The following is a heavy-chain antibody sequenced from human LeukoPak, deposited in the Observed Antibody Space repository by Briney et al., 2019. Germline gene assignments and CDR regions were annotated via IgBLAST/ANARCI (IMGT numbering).Heavy chain of an antibody. CDR1: GGTFSSYA. J-gene: IGHJ4*02. V-gene: IGHV1-69*05. D-gene: IGHD6-19*01. CDR2: IIPIFGTA. CDR3: ASHVSSAVARPNLFDY. Sequence: SVKVSCKASGGTFSSYAISWVRQAPGQGLEWMGGIIPIFGTANYAQKFQGRVTITTDESTSTADMELSSLRSEDTAVYYCASHVSSAVARPNLFDYWGQGTLVTVSS.